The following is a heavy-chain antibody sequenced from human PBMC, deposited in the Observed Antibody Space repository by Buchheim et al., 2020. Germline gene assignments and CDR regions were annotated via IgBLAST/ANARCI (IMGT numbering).Heavy chain of an antibody. CDR3: ARDRYYDFWSGYLPPYYYYYYGMDV. V-gene: IGHV3-48*03. Sequence: EVQLVESGGGLVQPGGSLRLSCAASGFTFSSYEMNWVRQAPGKGLEWVSYISSSGSTIYYADSVKGRFTISRDNAKNSLYLQMNSLRAEDTAVYYCARDRYYDFWSGYLPPYYYYYYGMDVWGQGTT. CDR2: ISSSGSTI. D-gene: IGHD3-3*01. CDR1: GFTFSSYE. J-gene: IGHJ6*02.